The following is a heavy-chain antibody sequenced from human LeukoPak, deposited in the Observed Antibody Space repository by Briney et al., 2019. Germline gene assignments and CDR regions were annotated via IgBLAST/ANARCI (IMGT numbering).Heavy chain of an antibody. CDR3: AITGFRNCSSTSCPTFDY. V-gene: IGHV1-69*01. Sequence: SVKVSCKASGGTFSSYAISWVRPAPGQGLAWMGGIIPIFGTANYAQKFQGRVTITADESTSTAYMELSSLRSEDTAVYYCAITGFRNCSSTSCPTFDYWGQGTLVTVSS. CDR2: IIPIFGTA. CDR1: GGTFSSYA. J-gene: IGHJ4*02. D-gene: IGHD2-2*01.